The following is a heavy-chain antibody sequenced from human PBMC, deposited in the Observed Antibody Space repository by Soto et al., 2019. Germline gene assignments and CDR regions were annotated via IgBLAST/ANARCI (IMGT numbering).Heavy chain of an antibody. J-gene: IGHJ4*02. Sequence: QVQLQQWGAGLLKPSETLSLTCAVYGGSFSGYYWSWIRQPPGKGLESIGEINHSRSTNYNPSLKSRVTISVDTSKNQFSLKLSSVTAADTAVYYCARGWGRIFDYWGQGTLVTVSS. CDR2: INHSRST. CDR1: GGSFSGYY. D-gene: IGHD7-27*01. V-gene: IGHV4-34*01. CDR3: ARGWGRIFDY.